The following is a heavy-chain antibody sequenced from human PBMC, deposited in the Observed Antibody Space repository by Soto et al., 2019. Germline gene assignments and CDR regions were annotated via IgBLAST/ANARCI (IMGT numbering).Heavy chain of an antibody. V-gene: IGHV4-34*01. CDR3: ARGVYGSGSYYYYYYDGMDV. Sequence: SETLSLTCAVYGGSFSGYYWSWIRQPPGKGLEWIGEINHSGSTNYNPSLKSRVTISVDTSKNQFSLKLSSVTAADTAVYYCARGVYGSGSYYYYYYDGMDVWGQGTTVTVSS. D-gene: IGHD3-10*01. J-gene: IGHJ6*02. CDR1: GGSFSGYY. CDR2: INHSGST.